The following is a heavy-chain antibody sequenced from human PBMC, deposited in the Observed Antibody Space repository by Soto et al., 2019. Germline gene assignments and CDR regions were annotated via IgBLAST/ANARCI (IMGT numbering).Heavy chain of an antibody. J-gene: IGHJ6*02. Sequence: SETLSLTCTVSGGSISSGDYYWSWIRQPPGKGLEWIGYIYYSGSTYYNPSLKSRVTISVDTSKNQFSLKLSSVTAADTAVYYCARGDGYNNYYYYYGMDVWGQGTTVTVS. CDR3: ARGDGYNNYYYYYGMDV. D-gene: IGHD5-12*01. CDR1: GGSISSGDYY. V-gene: IGHV4-30-4*01. CDR2: IYYSGST.